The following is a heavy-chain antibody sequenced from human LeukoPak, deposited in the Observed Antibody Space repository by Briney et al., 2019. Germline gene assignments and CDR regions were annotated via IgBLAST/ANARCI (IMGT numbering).Heavy chain of an antibody. J-gene: IGHJ4*02. CDR3: ARFDYADYLAFDY. CDR2: ISSSGSTI. D-gene: IGHD4-17*01. CDR1: GFTFSSYE. Sequence: PGGSLRLSCAASGFTFSSYEMNWVRQAPGKGLEWVSYISSSGSTIYYADSVKGRFTISRDNATNSLYLQMNSLRAEDTAVYYCARFDYADYLAFDYWGQGTLVTVSS. V-gene: IGHV3-48*03.